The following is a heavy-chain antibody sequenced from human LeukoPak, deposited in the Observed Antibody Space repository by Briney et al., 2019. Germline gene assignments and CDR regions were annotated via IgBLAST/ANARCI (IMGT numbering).Heavy chain of an antibody. Sequence: GGSLRLSCAASGFTFSSYSMNWVHQAPGTGLEWVSSISSSSSYIYYADSVKGRFTISRDNAKNSLYLQMNSLRAEDTAVYYCARAASYYFDYWGQGTLVTVSS. D-gene: IGHD6-13*01. CDR3: ARAASYYFDY. J-gene: IGHJ4*02. V-gene: IGHV3-21*01. CDR2: ISSSSSYI. CDR1: GFTFSSYS.